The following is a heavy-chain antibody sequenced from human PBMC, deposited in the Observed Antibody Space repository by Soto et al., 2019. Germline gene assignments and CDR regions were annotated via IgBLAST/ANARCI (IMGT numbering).Heavy chain of an antibody. J-gene: IGHJ4*02. V-gene: IGHV3-30-3*01. D-gene: IGHD2-8*01. Sequence: AGSLRLACAASGVTVSSYAMHWVRQAPGKGLEWVAVISYDGSNKYYADSVKGRFTISRDNSKNTLYLQMNSLRAEDTAVYYCARSLGYCTNGVCYSPFDYWGQGTLVTVSS. CDR1: GVTVSSYA. CDR3: ARSLGYCTNGVCYSPFDY. CDR2: ISYDGSNK.